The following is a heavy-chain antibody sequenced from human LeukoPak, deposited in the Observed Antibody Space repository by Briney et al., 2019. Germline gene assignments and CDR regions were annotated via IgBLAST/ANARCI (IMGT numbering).Heavy chain of an antibody. J-gene: IGHJ4*02. CDR3: AGSLGYCTSNVCYLKY. D-gene: IGHD2-8*01. V-gene: IGHV1-18*01. CDR1: GYSEHFYG. CDR2: ISAQHGQT. Sequence: ASVKVSCKTSGYSEHFYGITWVRQVAGEGLEWMGWISAQHGQTEYAPNSQDRVTMTTDTYTNTAYMELRSLRSDDTAVYYCAGSLGYCTSNVCYLKYWGQGTLVTVSS.